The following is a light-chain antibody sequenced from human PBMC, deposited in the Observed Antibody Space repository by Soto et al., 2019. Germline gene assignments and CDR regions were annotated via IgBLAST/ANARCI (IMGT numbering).Light chain of an antibody. CDR1: QSISSW. V-gene: IGKV1-5*03. J-gene: IGKJ1*01. CDR3: QQYKSYSGT. CDR2: KAS. Sequence: DIQMTQSPSTLSASVGDRVTITCRASQSISSWLAWYQQKPGKAPNLLIYKASSLESGVPSRFSGSGSGTEFTLTISSLQPDDFATYYCQQYKSYSGTFGQGTKVEIK.